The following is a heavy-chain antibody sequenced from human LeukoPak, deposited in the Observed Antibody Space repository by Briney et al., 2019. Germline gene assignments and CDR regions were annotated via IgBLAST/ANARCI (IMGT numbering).Heavy chain of an antibody. D-gene: IGHD7-27*01. V-gene: IGHV3-21*01. J-gene: IGHJ3*02. CDR2: ISSSSSYI. CDR1: GFTFSSYS. CDR3: ARDQLNLGMGNAFDI. Sequence: SGGSLRLSCAASGFTFSSYSMNWVRQAPGKGLEWVSSISSSSSYIYYADSVKGRFTISRDNAKNSLYLQMNSLRAEDTAVYYCARDQLNLGMGNAFDIWGQGTMVTVSS.